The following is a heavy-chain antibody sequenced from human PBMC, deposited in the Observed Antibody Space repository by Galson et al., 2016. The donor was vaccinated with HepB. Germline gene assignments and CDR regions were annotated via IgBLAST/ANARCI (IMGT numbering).Heavy chain of an antibody. CDR1: GFNFYDYT. J-gene: IGHJ4*02. V-gene: IGHV3-43*01. CDR3: AKDTKYAIDY. CDR2: KK. D-gene: IGHD2-8*01. Sequence: SLRLSCAASGFNFYDYTMHWVRQAPGQGLEWLSFKKYSDSVKGRFTISRDNSKNALYLQMNSLRTEDTAFYYCAKDTKYAIDYWGRGTLVTVSS.